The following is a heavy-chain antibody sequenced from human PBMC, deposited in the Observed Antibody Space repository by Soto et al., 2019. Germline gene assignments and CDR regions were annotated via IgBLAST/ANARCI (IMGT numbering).Heavy chain of an antibody. CDR1: TESLRGYY. D-gene: IGHD6-19*01. J-gene: IGHJ5*02. CDR3: ARGLFSSGWYSYFDP. CDR2: SSQSGFT. V-gene: IGHV4-34*01. Sequence: QVQLQQRGAGLLRPSETLSLTCAVSTESLRGYYWTWIRQSPGKGLEWIGESSQSGFTNYNPSLESRVTLSVDTSKSEISLHLTSMTAADTDLYYCARGLFSSGWYSYFDPWGQGTPVTVSS.